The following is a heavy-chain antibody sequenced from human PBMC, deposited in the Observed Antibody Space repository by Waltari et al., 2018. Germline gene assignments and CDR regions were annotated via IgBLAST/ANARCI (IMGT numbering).Heavy chain of an antibody. CDR3: AKDAFGNTYLDF. CDR1: GFTFSNFG. V-gene: IGHV3-30*02. D-gene: IGHD2-2*02. Sequence: QVNLVESGGGVVQPGGSPILSWPTSGFTFSNFGMHWVRQAPGKGLEWVALIWFDGSDKFYADSVRGRFTISRDNSARTLYLDMDSLRLDDTAMYYCAKDAFGNTYLDFWGQGTLVTVSS. J-gene: IGHJ4*02. CDR2: IWFDGSDK.